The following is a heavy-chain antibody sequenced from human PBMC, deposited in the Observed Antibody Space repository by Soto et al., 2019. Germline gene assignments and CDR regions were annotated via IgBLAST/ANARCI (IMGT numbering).Heavy chain of an antibody. J-gene: IGHJ4*02. CDR2: IYHDGST. CDR1: GGSISSSNW. V-gene: IGHV4-4*02. D-gene: IGHD3-22*01. CDR3: ASGGYYDSRAAYYFDS. Sequence: QVQLQESGPGLTKPSGTLSLTCAVSGGSISSSNWWTWVRQPPGKGLEWIGEIYHDGSTHYNPSLKSRVTISVDTSKNQFSLRVSYVTAADTAVYYCASGGYYDSRAAYYFDSWGQGTLVTVSS.